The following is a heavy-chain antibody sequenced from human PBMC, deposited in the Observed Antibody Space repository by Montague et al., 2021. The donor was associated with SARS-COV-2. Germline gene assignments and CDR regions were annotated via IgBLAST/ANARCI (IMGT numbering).Heavy chain of an antibody. D-gene: IGHD3-10*01. J-gene: IGHJ4*02. V-gene: IGHV3-21*01. CDR2: ISSSSSYI. Sequence: SLRLSCAASGFTFSSYSMSWVRQAPGKGLEWVSSISSSSSYIYYADSVKGRFTISRDNAKNSLYLQMNSLRAEDTAVYYCARDLGGGYYGSGHFDYWGQGTLVTVSS. CDR1: GFTFSSYS. CDR3: ARDLGGGYYGSGHFDY.